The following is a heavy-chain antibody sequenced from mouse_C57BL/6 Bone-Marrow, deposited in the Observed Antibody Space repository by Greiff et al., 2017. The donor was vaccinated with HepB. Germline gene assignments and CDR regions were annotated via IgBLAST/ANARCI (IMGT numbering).Heavy chain of an antibody. CDR2: IDPSDSYT. V-gene: IGHV1-50*01. Sequence: QVQLKQPGAELVKPGASVKLSCKASGYTFTSYWMQWVKQRPGQGLEWIGEIDPSDSYTNYNQKFKGKATLTVDTSSSTAYMQLSSLTSEDSAVYYCARRSYPFAYWGQGTLVTVSA. D-gene: IGHD6-5*01. J-gene: IGHJ3*01. CDR3: ARRSYPFAY. CDR1: GYTFTSYW.